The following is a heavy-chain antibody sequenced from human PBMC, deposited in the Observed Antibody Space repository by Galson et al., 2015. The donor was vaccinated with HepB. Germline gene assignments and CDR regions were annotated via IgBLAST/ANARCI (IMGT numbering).Heavy chain of an antibody. J-gene: IGHJ3*02. CDR1: GFTFSSYG. D-gene: IGHD2-2*02. Sequence: SLRLSCAASGFTFSSYGMHWVRQAPGKGLEWVAVIWYDGSNKYYVDSVKGRFTISRDNSKNTLYLQMNSLRAEDTAVYYCARDRHPNTHYQLLYAGDDAFDIWGQGTMVTVSS. CDR2: IWYDGSNK. V-gene: IGHV3-33*01. CDR3: ARDRHPNTHYQLLYAGDDAFDI.